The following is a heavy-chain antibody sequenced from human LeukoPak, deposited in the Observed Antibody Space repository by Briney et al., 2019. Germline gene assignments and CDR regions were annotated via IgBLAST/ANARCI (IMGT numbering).Heavy chain of an antibody. V-gene: IGHV1-2*02. CDR2: IKPNSGGT. Sequence: ASVKVSCKASGYPFTGYYMHWVRQAPGQGLEWMGWIKPNSGGTNYAQNFQGRVTMTRDTSISTAYMELSRLRSDDTAVYYCARSSYCSAISCYRENSYALDVWGQGTTVTVSS. CDR3: ARSSYCSAISCYRENSYALDV. CDR1: GYPFTGYY. J-gene: IGHJ6*02. D-gene: IGHD2-15*01.